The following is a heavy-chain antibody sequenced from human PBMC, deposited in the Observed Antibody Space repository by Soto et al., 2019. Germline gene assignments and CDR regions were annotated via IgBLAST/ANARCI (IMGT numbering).Heavy chain of an antibody. CDR1: GFTFSSYA. CDR3: AKDGVDITGTTSDYYYGMDV. CDR2: ISGSGGST. V-gene: IGHV3-23*01. D-gene: IGHD1-7*01. Sequence: GGSLRLSCAASGFTFSSYAMSWVRQAPGKGLEWVSAISGSGGSTYYADSVKGRFTISRDNSKNTPYLQMNSLRAEDTAVYYCAKDGVDITGTTSDYYYGMDVWGQGTTVTVSS. J-gene: IGHJ6*02.